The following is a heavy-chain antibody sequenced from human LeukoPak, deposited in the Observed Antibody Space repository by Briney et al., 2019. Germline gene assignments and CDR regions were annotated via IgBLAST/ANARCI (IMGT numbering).Heavy chain of an antibody. V-gene: IGHV4-59*01. Sequence: PAETLSLTCTASGFSISNYYRSWVRQPPGKGLEWIAYICTSGSTNYNPSLKSRFTISVDTSKNHFSLKMSTVTAADTAVYYCARGTAGGGSDYWGQGTMVTVSS. CDR3: ARGTAGGGSDY. CDR1: GFSISNYY. J-gene: IGHJ4*02. D-gene: IGHD1-26*01. CDR2: ICTSGST.